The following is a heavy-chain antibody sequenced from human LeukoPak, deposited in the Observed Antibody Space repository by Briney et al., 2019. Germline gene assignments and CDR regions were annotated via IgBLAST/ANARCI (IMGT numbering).Heavy chain of an antibody. CDR2: ISGSGSST. V-gene: IGHV3-23*01. CDR3: AKVATDWYFDL. CDR1: GFTFSSYA. J-gene: IGHJ2*01. Sequence: PGGSLRLSCAASGFTFSSYAMSWVRQAPGKGLEWVSGISGSGSSTYYADSVKGRFTISRDNSKNTVYLQMSSLRVEDTAIFYCAKVATDWYFDLWGRGTLVTASS.